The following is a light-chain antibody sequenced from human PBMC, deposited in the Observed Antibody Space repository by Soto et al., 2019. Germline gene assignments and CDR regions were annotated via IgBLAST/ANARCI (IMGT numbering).Light chain of an antibody. J-gene: IGKJ5*01. Sequence: EIGMTQSPATLSVSPGERAILSCRASQSVSSNLAWYQQRPGQAPRLLIYGASTRATGIPARFSGSGSGTEFTLTISSLQSEDFAFYYCQQYNNWPWTFGQGTRLEIK. CDR3: QQYNNWPWT. V-gene: IGKV3-15*01. CDR1: QSVSSN. CDR2: GAS.